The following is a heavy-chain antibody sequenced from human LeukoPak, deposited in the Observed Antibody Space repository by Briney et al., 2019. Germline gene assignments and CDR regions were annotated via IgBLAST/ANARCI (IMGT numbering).Heavy chain of an antibody. CDR3: AREVWFGELSERTLDY. D-gene: IGHD3-10*01. J-gene: IGHJ4*02. CDR1: GYTFTSYG. V-gene: IGHV1-18*01. Sequence: ASVKVSCKASGYTFTSYGISWVRQAPGQGLEWMGWISAYNGNTNYAQMLQGRVTMTTDTSTSTAYMELRSLRSDDTAVYYCAREVWFGELSERTLDYWGQGTLVTVSS. CDR2: ISAYNGNT.